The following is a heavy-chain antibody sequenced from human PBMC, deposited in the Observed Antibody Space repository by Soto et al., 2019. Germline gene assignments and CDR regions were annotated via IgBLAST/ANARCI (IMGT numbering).Heavy chain of an antibody. CDR2: IWYDGSNK. D-gene: IGHD5-18*01. CDR1: GFTFSSYG. Sequence: GGSLRLSCAASGFTFSSYGMHWVRQAPGKGLEWVAVIWYDGSNKYYADSVKGRFTISRDNSKNTLYLQMNSLRAEDTAVYYCARGGGYSYNGMDVWGQGTTVTVSS. CDR3: ARGGGYSYNGMDV. V-gene: IGHV3-33*01. J-gene: IGHJ6*02.